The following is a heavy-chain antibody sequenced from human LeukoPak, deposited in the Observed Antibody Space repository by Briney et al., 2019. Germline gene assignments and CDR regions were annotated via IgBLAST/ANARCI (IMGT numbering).Heavy chain of an antibody. J-gene: IGHJ3*02. Sequence: GGSLRLSCAASGFTFSSYAMNWVRQAPGKGLEWVSSISSSSSYIYYADSVKGRFTISRGNAKNSLYLQMNSLRAEDTAVYYCARGGWYGFGAFDIWGQGTMVTVSS. CDR1: GFTFSSYA. CDR3: ARGGWYGFGAFDI. CDR2: ISSSSSYI. D-gene: IGHD6-19*01. V-gene: IGHV3-21*01.